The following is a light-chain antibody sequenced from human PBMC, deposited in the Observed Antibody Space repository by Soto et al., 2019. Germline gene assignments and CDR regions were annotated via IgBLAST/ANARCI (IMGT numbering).Light chain of an antibody. J-gene: IGKJ1*01. V-gene: IGKV3-20*01. CDR1: QSADSN. CDR2: RIS. Sequence: EIVLTQSPDTLSVSPGETATLSCRASQSADSNLAWYQQKPGQAPRLLMYRISARATGIPARFSGSGSGTDFSLTISRLEPEDFAVYYCQHYGRSPPWTFGQGTKVDIK. CDR3: QHYGRSPPWT.